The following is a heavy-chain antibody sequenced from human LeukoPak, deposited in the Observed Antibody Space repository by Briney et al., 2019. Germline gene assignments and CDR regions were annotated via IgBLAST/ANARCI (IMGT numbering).Heavy chain of an antibody. J-gene: IGHJ4*02. CDR1: GLTFSSYA. CDR2: INGGGGIT. Sequence: GGSLRLSCAASGLTFSSYAMSWVRQAPGKGLEWVSSINGGGGITKYADSVKGRFTISRDNSKNTLFLQMNSLGAEDMAVYYCAEKSGDNAYDPFDYWGQGTLVTVSS. CDR3: AEKSGDNAYDPFDY. V-gene: IGHV3-23*01. D-gene: IGHD3-16*01.